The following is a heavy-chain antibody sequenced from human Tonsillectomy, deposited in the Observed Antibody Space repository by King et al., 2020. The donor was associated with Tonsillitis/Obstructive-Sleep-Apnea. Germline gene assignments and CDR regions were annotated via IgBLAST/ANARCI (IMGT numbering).Heavy chain of an antibody. CDR2: IDPNSGGT. CDR3: ARDFGRMYYYMDV. J-gene: IGHJ6*03. CDR1: GYTFTGYY. D-gene: IGHD2-15*01. V-gene: IGHV1-2*04. Sequence: VQLVESGAEVKKPGASVKVSCKASGYTFTGYYIHWVRQAPGQGLEWMGWIDPNSGGTSYAQKFQGWVTMTRDTSISTAYMELTRLRSDDTAVYYCARDFGRMYYYMDVWGTGTTVTVPS.